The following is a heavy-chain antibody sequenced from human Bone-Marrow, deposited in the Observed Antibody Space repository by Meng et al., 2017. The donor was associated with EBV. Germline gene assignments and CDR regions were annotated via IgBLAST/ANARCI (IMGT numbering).Heavy chain of an antibody. V-gene: IGHV3-74*01. CDR2: INPDGSVI. J-gene: IGHJ4*02. CDR1: GFALSSYW. CDR3: AKDCFGDKDS. D-gene: IGHD2-21*01. Sequence: EVQVLEAGGGLVQPWGSLLLSYAASGFALSSYWVHWVRQAPGKGLVWVSRINPDGSVINYADSVKGRFTISRDNAKNTVYLQMNNLRADDTAVYYCAKDCFGDKDSWGQGTLVTVSS.